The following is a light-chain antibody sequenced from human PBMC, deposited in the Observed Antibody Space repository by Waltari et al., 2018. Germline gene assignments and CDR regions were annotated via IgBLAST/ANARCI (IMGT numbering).Light chain of an antibody. Sequence: QSLLTQPPSASGTPGQRVTISCSGGISNIGSNTINWYRQFPGTAPKVLIYGNDQRTSGVPERVSGAKSGTSASLAISGLQSEDEADYYCAAWDDSLGGPVFGGGTKLTVL. CDR3: AAWDDSLGGPV. CDR1: ISNIGSNT. V-gene: IGLV1-44*01. CDR2: GND. J-gene: IGLJ2*01.